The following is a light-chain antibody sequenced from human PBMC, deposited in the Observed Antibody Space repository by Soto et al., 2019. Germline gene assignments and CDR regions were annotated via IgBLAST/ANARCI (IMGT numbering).Light chain of an antibody. J-gene: IGKJ3*01. V-gene: IGKV3-15*01. Sequence: EIVMTQSPATLSVSPGERATLSCRASQSVSSNLAWYQQKPGQAPRLLIYDASTRATGIPARFSGSGSGTEFTLTISSLQSEDVAVYYCQQYNNWPVTFGPATKVDIK. CDR2: DAS. CDR1: QSVSSN. CDR3: QQYNNWPVT.